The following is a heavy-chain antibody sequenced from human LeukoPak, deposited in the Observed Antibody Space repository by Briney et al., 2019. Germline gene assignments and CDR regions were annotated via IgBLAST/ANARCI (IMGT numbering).Heavy chain of an antibody. Sequence: SVKVSCKASVGTFSSYAISWVRQAPGHGLEWMGGIIPIFGTANYAQKFQGRVTITTDESTSTAYMELSSLRSEDTAVYYCASEGLDYWGQGTLVTVSS. V-gene: IGHV1-69*05. CDR3: ASEGLDY. CDR2: IIPIFGTA. J-gene: IGHJ4*02. CDR1: VGTFSSYA.